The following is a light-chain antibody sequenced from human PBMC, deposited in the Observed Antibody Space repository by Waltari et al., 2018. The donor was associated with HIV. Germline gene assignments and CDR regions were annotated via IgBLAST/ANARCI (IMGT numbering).Light chain of an antibody. V-gene: IGLV10-54*04. CDR3: SAWDSSLSAVV. CDR2: RDN. J-gene: IGLJ2*01. CDR1: RNNVGNQG. Sequence: QAGLTQPPSVSKGLRQTATLTCTGNRNNVGNQGAAWLQQHQGHPPKLLAYRDNKRPSGISERFSASRSGYTASLTITGLQPEDEADYFCSAWDSSLSAVVFGGGTTLTVL.